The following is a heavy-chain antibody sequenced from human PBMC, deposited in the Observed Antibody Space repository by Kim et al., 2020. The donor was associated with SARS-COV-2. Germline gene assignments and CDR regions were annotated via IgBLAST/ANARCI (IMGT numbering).Heavy chain of an antibody. V-gene: IGHV3-33*05. CDR2: ISYDGSNK. J-gene: IGHJ6*02. CDR3: ARDREYSYGYIPSSGGMDV. D-gene: IGHD5-18*01. CDR1: GFTFSSYG. Sequence: GGSLRLSCAASGFTFSSYGMHWVRQAPGKGLEWVAVISYDGSNKYYADSVKGRFTISRDNSKNTLYLQMNSLRAEDTAVYYCARDREYSYGYIPSSGGMDVWGQGTTVTVSS.